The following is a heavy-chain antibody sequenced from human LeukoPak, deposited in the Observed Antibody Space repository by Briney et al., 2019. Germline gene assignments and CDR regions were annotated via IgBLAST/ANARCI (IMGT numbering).Heavy chain of an antibody. CDR2: ISPSSTSM. Sequence: GGSLRLSCAASGFTFSSYSLNWVRQAPGKGLEWVSYISPSSTSMYYADSVKGRFTISRDNAKNSLYLQMNSLRAEDTAVYYCASVGFDYSPDYGMDVWGQGTTVTVSS. D-gene: IGHD4-11*01. V-gene: IGHV3-48*04. J-gene: IGHJ6*02. CDR3: ASVGFDYSPDYGMDV. CDR1: GFTFSSYS.